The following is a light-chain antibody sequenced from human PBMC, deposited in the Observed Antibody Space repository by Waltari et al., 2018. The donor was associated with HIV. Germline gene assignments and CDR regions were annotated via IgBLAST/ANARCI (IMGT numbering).Light chain of an antibody. CDR1: SSDVGGYNY. CDR3: SSYGGTKNFMV. Sequence: QSALTQPPSASGSPGQSVTISCTGTSSDVGGYNYVSWYQQYPGKVPKLLIYEVTKRPSGGNDSFAGSKSGNTASLTVSGLQADDEADYYCSSYGGTKNFMVVGGGTKLTVL. CDR2: EVT. J-gene: IGLJ2*01. V-gene: IGLV2-8*01.